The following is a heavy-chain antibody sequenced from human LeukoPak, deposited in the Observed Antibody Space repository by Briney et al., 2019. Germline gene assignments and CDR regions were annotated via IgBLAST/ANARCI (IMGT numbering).Heavy chain of an antibody. CDR3: ARDIAARPGQRNDAFDI. CDR2: ISAYNGNT. J-gene: IGHJ3*02. V-gene: IGHV1-18*01. D-gene: IGHD6-6*01. CDR1: GYTFTSYG. Sequence: GASVKVSCKASGYTFTSYGISWVRQAPGQGLEWMGWISAYNGNTNYAQKLQGRVTMTTDTSTSTAYMELRSLRSDDTAVYYCARDIAARPGQRNDAFDIWGQGTMVTVSS.